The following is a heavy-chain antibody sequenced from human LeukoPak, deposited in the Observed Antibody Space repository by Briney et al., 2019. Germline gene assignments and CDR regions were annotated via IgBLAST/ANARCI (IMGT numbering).Heavy chain of an antibody. CDR3: AREGPIVGATHLVDY. V-gene: IGHV1-2*02. CDR1: GYTFTDYY. J-gene: IGHJ4*02. Sequence: GASVKVSCKASGYTFTDYYMLWVRQAPGQGLEWMGCINPNSAGTNYAQKFQGRVTMTRDTSISTAYMELSRLRSDDTAVYYCAREGPIVGATHLVDYWAQGTRVTVSS. D-gene: IGHD1-26*01. CDR2: INPNSAGT.